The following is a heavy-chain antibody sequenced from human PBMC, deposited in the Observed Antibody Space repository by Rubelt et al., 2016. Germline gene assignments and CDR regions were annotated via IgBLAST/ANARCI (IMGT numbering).Heavy chain of an antibody. Sequence: SSYVLHWVRQAPGKGLEWVAVISSNGNIKYYADSVKGRFTISRVNSKNTLYLQMNSLRAEDTAVYYSARDLGSSPFDYWGQGTLVTVSS. V-gene: IGHV3-30*04. CDR3: ARDLGSSPFDY. D-gene: IGHD3-16*01. CDR2: ISSNGNIK. J-gene: IGHJ4*02. CDR1: SSYV.